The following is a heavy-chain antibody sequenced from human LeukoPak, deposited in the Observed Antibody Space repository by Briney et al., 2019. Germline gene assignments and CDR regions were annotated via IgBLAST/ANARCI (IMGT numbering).Heavy chain of an antibody. CDR2: ISSSSSYI. J-gene: IGHJ4*02. Sequence: GGSLRLSCAASGFTFSSYSMNWVRQAPGKGLEWVSSISSSSSYIYYADSVKGRFTISRDNAKNSLYLQMNSLRAEDTAVYYXARFGSGSYSLDYWGQGTLVTVSS. D-gene: IGHD1-26*01. CDR3: ARFGSGSYSLDY. CDR1: GFTFSSYS. V-gene: IGHV3-21*01.